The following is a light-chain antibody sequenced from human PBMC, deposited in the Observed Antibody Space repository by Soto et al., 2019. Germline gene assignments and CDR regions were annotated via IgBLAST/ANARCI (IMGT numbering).Light chain of an antibody. Sequence: EIVLTQSPGTLSLSPGERATLSCRASQNVRSNFLAWYQQKPGQAPRLFIYGASSRVTGIPDRFSGSGSGTDFTLTISRLEPEDFAVYYCQQYGSSPPYTFGQGTKLEIK. CDR3: QQYGSSPPYT. J-gene: IGKJ2*01. CDR1: QNVRSNF. V-gene: IGKV3-20*01. CDR2: GAS.